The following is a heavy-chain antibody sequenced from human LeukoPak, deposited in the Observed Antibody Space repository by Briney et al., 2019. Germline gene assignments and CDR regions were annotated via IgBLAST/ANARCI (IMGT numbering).Heavy chain of an antibody. J-gene: IGHJ3*02. D-gene: IGHD3-10*01. Sequence: PSETLSLTCTVSGGSISSHYWSWIRQPPGEGLEWIGYIYYSGSTNYNPSLKSRVTISVDTSKNQFSLKLSSVTAADTAVYYCARDTHYGSGTHDIWGQGTMVTVSS. CDR3: ARDTHYGSGTHDI. CDR1: GGSISSHY. CDR2: IYYSGST. V-gene: IGHV4-59*11.